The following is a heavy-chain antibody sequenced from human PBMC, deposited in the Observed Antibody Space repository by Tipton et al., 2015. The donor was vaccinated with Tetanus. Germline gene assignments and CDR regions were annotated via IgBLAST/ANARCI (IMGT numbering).Heavy chain of an antibody. CDR1: GGSINRGDYY. V-gene: IGHV4-30-4*01. CDR3: ARGNGEGSCWCAF. Sequence: TLSLTCTVSGGSINRGDYYWTWICQSPGKGLEWIGYIYYNGNIYYNPSLESRAIISGDPSKNQFSLKLTPVIAADTAVYYCARGNGEGSCWCAFWGQGTRVTVAS. J-gene: IGHJ4*02. CDR2: IYYNGNI. D-gene: IGHD6-19*01.